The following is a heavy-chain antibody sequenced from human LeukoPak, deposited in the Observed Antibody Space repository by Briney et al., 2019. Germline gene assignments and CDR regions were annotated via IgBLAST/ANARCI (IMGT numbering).Heavy chain of an antibody. Sequence: GGSLRLSCAASGFTFSGYWMRWVRQAPGKGLEWVANIKQDGSAKNYVDSVKGRFTVSRDNAKNSLYLQMNSLRAEGTAVYYCARESYYAMDVWGKGTTVTVSS. CDR3: ARESYYAMDV. CDR2: IKQDGSAK. CDR1: GFTFSGYW. V-gene: IGHV3-7*03. J-gene: IGHJ6*04.